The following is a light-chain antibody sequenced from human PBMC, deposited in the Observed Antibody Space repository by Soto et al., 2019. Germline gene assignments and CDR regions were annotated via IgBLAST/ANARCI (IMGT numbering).Light chain of an antibody. V-gene: IGLV2-23*01. CDR2: EGS. J-gene: IGLJ1*01. CDR1: SSDVGSYNL. CDR3: CSYAGSSTPHYV. Sequence: QSALTQPASVSVSPGQSITISCTGTSSDVGSYNLVSWYQQHPGKAPKLMIYEGSKRPSGVSNRFSGSKSGNTASLTISGLQAEDEAAYYCCSYAGSSTPHYVFGTGTKLTVL.